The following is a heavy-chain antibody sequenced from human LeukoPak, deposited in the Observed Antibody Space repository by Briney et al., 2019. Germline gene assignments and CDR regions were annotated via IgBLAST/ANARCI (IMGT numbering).Heavy chain of an antibody. CDR3: ARDNVITIFGVVYFDY. V-gene: IGHV1-69*04. CDR1: GGTFSSYA. D-gene: IGHD3-3*01. J-gene: IGHJ4*02. Sequence: SVKVSCKASGGTFSSYAISWVRQAPGQGLEWMGRIIPILGIANYAQRFQGRVTITADKSTSTAYMELSSLRSEDTAAYYCARDNVITIFGVVYFDYWGQGTLVTVSS. CDR2: IIPILGIA.